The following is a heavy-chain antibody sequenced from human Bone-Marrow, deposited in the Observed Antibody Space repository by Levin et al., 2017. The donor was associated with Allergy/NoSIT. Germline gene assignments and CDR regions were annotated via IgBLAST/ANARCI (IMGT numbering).Heavy chain of an antibody. CDR1: GFTVSSNL. V-gene: IGHV3-53*01. Sequence: GGSLRLSCAASGFTVSSNLMSWVLQTPGKGPEWVSNIYPGGGTYHADSVKGRFTISRDNAKNTLYLQMNSLRAEDTAVYYCASIPGSLEWSIYFDHWDQGTLVTVSS. CDR2: IYPGGGT. D-gene: IGHD3-3*01. CDR3: ASIPGSLEWSIYFDH. J-gene: IGHJ4*02.